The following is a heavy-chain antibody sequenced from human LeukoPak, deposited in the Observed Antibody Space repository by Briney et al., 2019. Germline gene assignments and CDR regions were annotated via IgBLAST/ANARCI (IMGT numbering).Heavy chain of an antibody. CDR1: GFTVSSNY. J-gene: IGHJ4*02. CDR2: IYSGGST. D-gene: IGHD6-6*01. Sequence: GGSLRLSCAASGFTVSSNYMSWVRQAPGKGLEWVSTIYSGGSTFYADSVKDGFTISRDNSKNTLYLQMNSLRAEDTAVYYCAAHSSSKTRFDYWGQGTLVTVSS. CDR3: AAHSSSKTRFDY. V-gene: IGHV3-66*01.